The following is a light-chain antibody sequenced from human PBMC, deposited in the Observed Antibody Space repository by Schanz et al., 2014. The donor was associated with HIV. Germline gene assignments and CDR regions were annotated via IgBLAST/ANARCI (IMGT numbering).Light chain of an antibody. CDR1: QSVSTTS. J-gene: IGKJ4*01. V-gene: IGKV3-20*01. CDR3: QQYKDWPPLT. CDR2: GAS. Sequence: EIVLTQSPGTLTLSPGERVTLSCRASQSVSTTSLAWYQHKPGQSPRLLIYGASFRATGIPDRFSGSGSGTDFTLTISRLEPEDFAVYYCQQYKDWPPLTFGGGSKVEIK.